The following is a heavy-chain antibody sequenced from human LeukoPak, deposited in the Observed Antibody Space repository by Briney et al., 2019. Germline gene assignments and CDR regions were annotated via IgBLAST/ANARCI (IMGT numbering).Heavy chain of an antibody. V-gene: IGHV1-69*13. CDR3: ARDRGYYYDSSGYYDPLDY. Sequence: GASVKVSCKASGGTFSSYAISWVRQAPGQGLEWMGGIIPIFGTANYAQKFQGRVTITADESTSTAYMELSSQRSEDTAVYYCARDRGYYYDSSGYYDPLDYWGQGTLVTVSS. CDR1: GGTFSSYA. J-gene: IGHJ4*02. D-gene: IGHD3-22*01. CDR2: IIPIFGTA.